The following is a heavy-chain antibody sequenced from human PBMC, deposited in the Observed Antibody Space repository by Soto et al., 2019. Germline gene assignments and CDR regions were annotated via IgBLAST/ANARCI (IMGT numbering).Heavy chain of an antibody. J-gene: IGHJ3*01. D-gene: IGHD3-22*01. CDR3: AMWFFDQGSDSRGYSFDAFDF. Sequence: QVQLVQSGAEVKKPGASVQVSCKASGYTFTSSGMSWVRKAPGQGLEWMGWISAHTGSSEYAQRFQGRVTMTTDRSTSTAYMELRSLRSDDAAVYYCAMWFFDQGSDSRGYSFDAFDFWGPGTLVTVSS. CDR1: GYTFTSSG. V-gene: IGHV1-18*01. CDR2: ISAHTGSS.